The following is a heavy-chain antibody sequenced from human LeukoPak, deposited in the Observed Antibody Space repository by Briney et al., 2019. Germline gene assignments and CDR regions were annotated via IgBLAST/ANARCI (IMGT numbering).Heavy chain of an antibody. V-gene: IGHV3-53*01. CDR1: GFSVSSNY. J-gene: IGHJ3*02. Sequence: GGSLRLSCAASGFSVSSNYMSWVRQAPGKGLEWVSVIYSGGYTYYADSVKGRFTISRDNSKNTVYLQMNSLRAEDTAIYYCARDEAFDIWGQGTMVTVSS. CDR2: IYSGGYT. CDR3: ARDEAFDI.